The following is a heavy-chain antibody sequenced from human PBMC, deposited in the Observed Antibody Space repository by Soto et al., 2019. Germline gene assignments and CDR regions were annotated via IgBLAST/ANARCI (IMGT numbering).Heavy chain of an antibody. D-gene: IGHD6-19*01. Sequence: PSDTLSLTCTVSHGSINSRNGLGFLLQSPHIGLEYIGEIYHSGATNYNPSLRSRVTISLDDSKNEFSLRIGSVTAADTAVYYCATDRALAATGFAWFESWGQGIRVTVSS. CDR2: IYHSGAT. V-gene: IGHV4-4*02. CDR3: ATDRALAATGFAWFES. CDR1: HGSINSRNG. J-gene: IGHJ5*01.